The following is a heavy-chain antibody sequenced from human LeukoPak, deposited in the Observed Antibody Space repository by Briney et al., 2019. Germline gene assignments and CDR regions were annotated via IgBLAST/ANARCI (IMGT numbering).Heavy chain of an antibody. D-gene: IGHD6-19*01. J-gene: IGHJ3*02. CDR1: GDSISSYY. V-gene: IGHV4-59*01. CDR2: IYFSGST. Sequence: MTSETLSLTCTVSGDSISSYYWSWIRQPPGKGLEWIGYIYFSGSTNYNPSLKNRVTFSVDTSKNQFSLNLSSVTAADTAVYYCARGYTSGWSPALDIWGQGTMVTVSS. CDR3: ARGYTSGWSPALDI.